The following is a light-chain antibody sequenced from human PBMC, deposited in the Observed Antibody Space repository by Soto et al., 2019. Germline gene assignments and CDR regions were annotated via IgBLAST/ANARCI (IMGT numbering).Light chain of an antibody. CDR3: TSYTSNNSRV. Sequence: QSVLTQPASVSGSPGQSITISCTGTSSDVGGYNYVSWYQQHPGKAPKLMIYEVSNRPSGVSRRFSGSKSGNTASLTISGLQAEDEADYYCTSYTSNNSRVFGTGTKVTVL. CDR2: EVS. J-gene: IGLJ1*01. CDR1: SSDVGGYNY. V-gene: IGLV2-14*01.